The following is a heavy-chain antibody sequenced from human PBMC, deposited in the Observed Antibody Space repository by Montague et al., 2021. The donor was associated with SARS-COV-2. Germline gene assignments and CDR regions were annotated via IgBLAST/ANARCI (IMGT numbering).Heavy chain of an antibody. V-gene: IGHV2-5*01. CDR3: AHKNSGWPIEFAY. D-gene: IGHD6-19*01. CDR1: GFSLDSRGVG. J-gene: IGHJ4*02. Sequence: PALVKPTQTLTLTCTFSGFSLDSRGVGVGWIRQPPGKALECLALIYWNDEKRYSPSLKTRLTVTKDTSKNQVVLTMTNMDPVDTATYFCAHKNSGWPIEFAYWGQGALVTVSS. CDR2: IYWNDEK.